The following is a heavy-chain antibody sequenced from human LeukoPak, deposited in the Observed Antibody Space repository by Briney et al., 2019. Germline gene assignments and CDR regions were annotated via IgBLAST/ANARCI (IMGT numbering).Heavy chain of an antibody. CDR2: IYYSGST. V-gene: IGHV4-59*01. D-gene: IGHD4-11*01. CDR1: GGSINSYH. CDR3: ARNNYVTHFYGLDV. J-gene: IGHJ6*02. Sequence: SETLPLACTVSGGSINSYHWSWIRQPPGKGLEWIPYIYYSGSTNYNPSLKSRVTISVDTSKNQFSLKLSSVTAADTAVYFCARNNYVTHFYGLDVWGQGTTVTVSS.